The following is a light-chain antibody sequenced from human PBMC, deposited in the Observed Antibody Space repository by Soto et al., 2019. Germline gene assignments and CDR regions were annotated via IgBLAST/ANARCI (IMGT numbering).Light chain of an antibody. J-gene: IGKJ4*01. Sequence: EIVMTQSPDTLSVSPGERATLSCRASQSVGSNLAWYQQKPGQAPRLVISGASTRATGVPLRFSGSGSATDFTLSISGLQSEDFAVYYCQQYNDLPLTFGGGTRVEIK. CDR2: GAS. CDR3: QQYNDLPLT. CDR1: QSVGSN. V-gene: IGKV3-15*01.